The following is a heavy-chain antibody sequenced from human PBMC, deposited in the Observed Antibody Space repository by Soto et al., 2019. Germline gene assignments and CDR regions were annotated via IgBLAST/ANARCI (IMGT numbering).Heavy chain of an antibody. Sequence: GGSLRLSCAASGFTFSDYYMSWIRQAPGKGLEWVSYISSSSSYTNYADSVKGRFTISRDNAKNSLYLQMNSLRAEDTAVYYCARVASLVRGVIPLTFDYWGQGTLVTVSS. CDR2: ISSSSSYT. V-gene: IGHV3-11*05. CDR1: GFTFSDYY. J-gene: IGHJ4*02. CDR3: ARVASLVRGVIPLTFDY. D-gene: IGHD3-10*01.